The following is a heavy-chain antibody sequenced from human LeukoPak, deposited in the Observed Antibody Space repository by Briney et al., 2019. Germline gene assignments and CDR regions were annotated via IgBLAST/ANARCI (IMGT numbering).Heavy chain of an antibody. CDR3: ARQGIQLWPRDKYYYYYGMDV. Sequence: PSETLSLTCTVSGGSISSSSYYWGWIRQPPGKGLEWIGSIYYSGSTYYNPSLKSRVTISVDTSKNQFSLKLSSVTAADTAVYYCARQGIQLWPRDKYYYYYGMDVWGQGTTVTVSS. J-gene: IGHJ6*02. V-gene: IGHV4-39*01. CDR2: IYYSGST. CDR1: GGSISSSSYY. D-gene: IGHD5-18*01.